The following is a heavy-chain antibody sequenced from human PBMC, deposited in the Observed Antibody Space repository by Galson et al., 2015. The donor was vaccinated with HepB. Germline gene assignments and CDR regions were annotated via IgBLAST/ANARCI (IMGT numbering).Heavy chain of an antibody. J-gene: IGHJ3*02. CDR3: ARVRYSSSWYLGGAGDDAFDI. V-gene: IGHV3-21*01. CDR1: GFTFSSYS. CDR2: ISSSSSYI. D-gene: IGHD6-13*01. Sequence: LRLSCAASGFTFSSYSMNWVRQAPGKGLEWVSSISSSSSYIYYADSVKGRFTISRDNAKNSLYLQMNSLRAEDTAVYYCARVRYSSSWYLGGAGDDAFDIWCQGTMVTVSS.